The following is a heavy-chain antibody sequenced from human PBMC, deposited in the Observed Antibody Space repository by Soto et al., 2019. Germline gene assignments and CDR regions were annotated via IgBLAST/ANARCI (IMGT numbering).Heavy chain of an antibody. CDR3: ARDYYKYYDSSGYYRSPAY. CDR2: ISYDGSDK. D-gene: IGHD3-22*01. CDR1: GFTFSSYA. J-gene: IGHJ4*02. Sequence: GSLRLSCAASGFTFSSYAMHWVRQASGKGLEWVALISYDGSDKDYADSVKGRFTISRDNSRNTLFLQMNSLRAEDTAVYYCARDYYKYYDSSGYYRSPAYWGQGT. V-gene: IGHV3-30-3*01.